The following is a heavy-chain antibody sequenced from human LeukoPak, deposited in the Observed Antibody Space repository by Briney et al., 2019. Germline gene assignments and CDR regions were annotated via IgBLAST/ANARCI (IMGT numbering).Heavy chain of an antibody. J-gene: IGHJ3*02. V-gene: IGHV4-59*01. D-gene: IGHD3-10*01. CDR1: GGSITTDY. CDR2: ISYSRSA. CDR3: ARAAFSMVRGVIMVHAFDI. Sequence: SETLSLTCTVSGGSITTDYWTWIRQPPGKALEWIGYISYSRSADYSPSLKGRVTILVDTSKNHFSLNLRSVTAADTAVYFCARAAFSMVRGVIMVHAFDIWGQGTMVSVSS.